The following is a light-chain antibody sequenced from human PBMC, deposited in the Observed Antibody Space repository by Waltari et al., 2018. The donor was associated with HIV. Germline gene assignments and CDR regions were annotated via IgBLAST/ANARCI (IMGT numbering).Light chain of an antibody. J-gene: IGLJ2*01. V-gene: IGLV3-19*01. Sequence: SFELTPDPSVSVALGQKVKTTCQGATLRAYYASGYQKKPGQAPILVFYGKNNGPSGIPDRLSGSSSRNTASLTTTGAQAEDEAEYYCSSRDKSGHLVIFGGGTRLIVL. CDR3: SSRDKSGHLVI. CDR1: TLRAYY. CDR2: GKN.